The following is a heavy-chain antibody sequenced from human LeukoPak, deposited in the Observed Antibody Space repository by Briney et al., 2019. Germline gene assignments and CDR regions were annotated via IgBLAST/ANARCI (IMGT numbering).Heavy chain of an antibody. D-gene: IGHD2-15*01. CDR2: ISPYYGNT. V-gene: IGHV1-18*01. Sequence: GASVKVSCKTSGYTFTSYGISWVRQAPGQGLEWMGWISPYYGNTNYEQKFQGRVTMTTDTSTSTAYMDLRGLRSDDTAVYYCATETGYCSGGSCYDLGYWGQGTLVTVSS. J-gene: IGHJ4*02. CDR3: ATETGYCSGGSCYDLGY. CDR1: GYTFTSYG.